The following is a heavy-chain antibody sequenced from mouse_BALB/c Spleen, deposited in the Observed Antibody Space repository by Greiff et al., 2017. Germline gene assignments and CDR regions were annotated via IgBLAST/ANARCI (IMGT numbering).Heavy chain of an antibody. CDR1: GYSITSDYA. J-gene: IGHJ2*01. CDR3: ARNYDVYFDY. D-gene: IGHD2-3*01. Sequence: DVQLQESGPGLVKPSQSLSLTCTVTGYSITSDYAWNWIRQFPGNKLEWMGYISYSGSTSYNPSLKSRISITRDTSKNQFFLQLNSVTTEDTATYYCARNYDVYFDYWGQGTTLTVSS. V-gene: IGHV3-2*02. CDR2: ISYSGST.